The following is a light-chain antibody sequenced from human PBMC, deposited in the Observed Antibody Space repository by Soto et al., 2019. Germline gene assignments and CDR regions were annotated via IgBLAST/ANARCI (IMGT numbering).Light chain of an antibody. J-gene: IGKJ1*01. CDR1: QAISSW. CDR3: QQYKTYWT. V-gene: IGKV1-5*03. CDR2: KAS. Sequence: PMTPSPSPPSCFFVERVNITFRASQAISSWLAWYQQKPGKAPKLLIYKASTLKSGVSSRFSGGGSGTEFTLTISSLQPDDFATYYCQQYKTYWTFGPGTKVDIK.